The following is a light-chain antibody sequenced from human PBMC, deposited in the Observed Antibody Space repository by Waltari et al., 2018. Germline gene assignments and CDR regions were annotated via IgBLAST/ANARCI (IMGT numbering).Light chain of an antibody. CDR1: QGITNS. Sequence: DIQMTQSPSSLSASVGDRVNITCRGSQGITNSLAWYQLKPGKAPQILLSAASRLEGGVPSRFSGSGAGTDYTLTISSLQPEDFAAYDCQQYYSTLWTFGQGTKVEIK. CDR2: AAS. CDR3: QQYYSTLWT. J-gene: IGKJ1*01. V-gene: IGKV1-NL1*01.